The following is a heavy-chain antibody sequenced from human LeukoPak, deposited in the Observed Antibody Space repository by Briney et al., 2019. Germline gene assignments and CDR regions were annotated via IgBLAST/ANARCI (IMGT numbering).Heavy chain of an antibody. Sequence: GGSLRLSCAASGFTVSSNYMSWVRQAPGKGLEWVSVTYSGGSTYYADSVKGRFTISRDNSKNTLYLQMNSLRAEDTAVYYCARVSSSWYYYYYGMDVWGQGTTVTVSS. CDR3: ARVSSSWYYYYYGMDV. D-gene: IGHD6-13*01. CDR2: TYSGGST. V-gene: IGHV3-53*01. J-gene: IGHJ6*02. CDR1: GFTVSSNY.